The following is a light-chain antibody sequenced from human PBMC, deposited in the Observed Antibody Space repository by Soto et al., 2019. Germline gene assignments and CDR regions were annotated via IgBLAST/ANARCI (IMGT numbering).Light chain of an antibody. Sequence: EIVWTQSPATLSLSPCERATLSCRASQSVTSYLAWYQQRTGQAPRLLINDASRRATGIPDRFSGSGSGADFNLTISSLETEDFAVYYCQQRSSWPITFGQGTRLEIK. CDR1: QSVTSY. V-gene: IGKV3-11*01. J-gene: IGKJ5*01. CDR3: QQRSSWPIT. CDR2: DAS.